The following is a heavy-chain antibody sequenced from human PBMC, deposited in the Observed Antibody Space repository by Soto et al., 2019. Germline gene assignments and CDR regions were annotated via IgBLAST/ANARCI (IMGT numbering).Heavy chain of an antibody. CDR2: INGDAGNT. CDR3: AKIPVKTTVTHCFDY. Sequence: EVQLLESGGGLIQPGGSLRLSCAASGFTFSNYAMSWVRQAPGKGLEWVATINGDAGNTYYADSVKGRFSVSRDNSESTLLLQMRSPGAEDTAVYSCAKIPVKTTVTHCFDYWGQGTLVTVSS. J-gene: IGHJ4*02. CDR1: GFTFSNYA. V-gene: IGHV3-23*01. D-gene: IGHD4-17*01.